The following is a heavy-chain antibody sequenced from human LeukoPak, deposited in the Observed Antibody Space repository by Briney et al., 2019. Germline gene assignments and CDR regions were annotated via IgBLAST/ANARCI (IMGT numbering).Heavy chain of an antibody. CDR3: ARDSWLVGEAGYFDY. V-gene: IGHV4-59*01. J-gene: IGHJ4*02. CDR2: IYYSGST. D-gene: IGHD2-2*01. Sequence: SETLSLTCTVSGGSTTSYYWSWIRQVPGKGLEWIGYIYYSGSTNYNPSLKSRVTISVDTSKNQFSLNLSSVTAADTAVYYCARDSWLVGEAGYFDYWGQGTLVTVSS. CDR1: GGSTTSYY.